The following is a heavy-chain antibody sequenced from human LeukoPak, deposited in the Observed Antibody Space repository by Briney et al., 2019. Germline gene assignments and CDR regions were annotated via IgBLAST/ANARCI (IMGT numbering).Heavy chain of an antibody. J-gene: IGHJ3*02. CDR3: ARDARYYDSSGYYAFDI. D-gene: IGHD3-22*01. CDR2: IYHSGST. CDR1: GGSVSSNNYQ. V-gene: IGHV4-61*01. Sequence: SETLSLTCTVSGGSVSSNNYQWNWIRQPPGKGLEWIGYIYHSGSTNYNPSLKSRVTISIDKSKKQFSLKLSSVTAADTAVYYCARDARYYDSSGYYAFDIWGQGTVVTVSS.